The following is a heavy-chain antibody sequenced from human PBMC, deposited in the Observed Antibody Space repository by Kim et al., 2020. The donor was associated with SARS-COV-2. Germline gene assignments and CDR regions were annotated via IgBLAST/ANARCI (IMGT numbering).Heavy chain of an antibody. D-gene: IGHD6-13*01. CDR3: ATSLHGYRNWFDS. J-gene: IGHJ5*01. V-gene: IGHV3-23*01. Sequence: YADSVKGRFTISRDNSKNTLYLQMNSLRAEDTAVYYCATSLHGYRNWFDSWGQGTLVTVS.